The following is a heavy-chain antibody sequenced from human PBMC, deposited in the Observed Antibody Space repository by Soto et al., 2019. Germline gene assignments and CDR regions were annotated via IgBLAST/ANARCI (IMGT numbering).Heavy chain of an antibody. J-gene: IGHJ2*01. CDR1: GFTFSSYG. V-gene: IGHV3-33*01. Sequence: QVQLVESGGGVVQPGRSLRLSCAASGFTFSSYGMHWVRQAPGKGLEWVAVIWYDGSNKYYADSVKGRFTISRDNSKNTLYLQINSLRAEDTAVYYCARDKTQDWYFDLWGRGPLVTVSS. CDR2: IWYDGSNK. CDR3: ARDKTQDWYFDL.